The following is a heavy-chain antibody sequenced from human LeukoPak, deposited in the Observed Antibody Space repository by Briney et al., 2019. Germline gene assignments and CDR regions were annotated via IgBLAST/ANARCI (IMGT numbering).Heavy chain of an antibody. CDR3: AREGPIVGATHLVDY. V-gene: IGHV1-2*02. Sequence: ASVKVSCKASGYTFTDYYMHWVRQAPGHGLEWMGWINPNSGGTNYAQKFQGRVTMTRDTSISTAYMELSRLRSDDTAVYYCAREGPIVGATHLVDYWAQGTLVTVSS. D-gene: IGHD1-26*01. CDR2: INPNSGGT. J-gene: IGHJ4*02. CDR1: GYTFTDYY.